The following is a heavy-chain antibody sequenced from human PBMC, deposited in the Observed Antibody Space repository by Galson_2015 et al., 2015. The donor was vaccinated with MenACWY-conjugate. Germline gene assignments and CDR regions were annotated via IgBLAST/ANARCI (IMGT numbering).Heavy chain of an antibody. Sequence: SLRLSCATSGFTFSNSWMGWARQAPGKGLEWVANIKHDGSGKFYVDSVKGRFIISRDNAKNSLYLQMDSLRAEDTAVYFCARAKEQWLSKTFDVWGQGTLVTVSS. CDR3: ARAKEQWLSKTFDV. V-gene: IGHV3-7*01. CDR2: IKHDGSGK. CDR1: GFTFSNSW. J-gene: IGHJ3*01. D-gene: IGHD6-19*01.